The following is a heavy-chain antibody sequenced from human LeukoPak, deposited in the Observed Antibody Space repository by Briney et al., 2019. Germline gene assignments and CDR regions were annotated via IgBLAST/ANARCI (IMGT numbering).Heavy chain of an antibody. D-gene: IGHD6-19*01. CDR2: IKSKTDGGTT. J-gene: IGHJ4*02. CDR3: TTDPSAVAGGY. V-gene: IGHV3-15*01. CDR1: GFTFSNAW. Sequence: GGSPRLSCAASGFTFSNAWMSWVRQAPGKGLEWVGRIKSKTDGGTTDYAAPVKGRFTISRDDSKNTLYLQMNSLKTEDTAVYYCTTDPSAVAGGYWGQGTLVTVSS.